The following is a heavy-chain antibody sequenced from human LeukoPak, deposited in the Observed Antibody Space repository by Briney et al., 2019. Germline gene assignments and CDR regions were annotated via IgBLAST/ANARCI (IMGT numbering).Heavy chain of an antibody. J-gene: IGHJ5*02. D-gene: IGHD3-9*01. CDR3: ARGDILTGKRFSVAFDP. CDR1: GASISSNNW. V-gene: IGHV4-4*02. Sequence: SGTLSLTCAVSGASISSNNWWWSWVRQPPGKGLEWIGEIYHSGSTNYNPSLKSRVTMSVDKSKNQFSLKLSSVTAADTAVYYCARGDILTGKRFSVAFDPWGQGTLVTVSS. CDR2: IYHSGST.